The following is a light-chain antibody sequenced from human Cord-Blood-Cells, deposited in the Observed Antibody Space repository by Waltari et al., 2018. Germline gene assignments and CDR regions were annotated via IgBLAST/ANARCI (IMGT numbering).Light chain of an antibody. Sequence: QSALTQPRSVSGSPGQSVAISCTGTSSDVGGYNYVPWYQQHPGIAPKLMIYDVSKRPSGVPDRFSGSKSGNTASLTISGLQAEDEADYYCCSYAGSYTWVFGGGTKLTVL. J-gene: IGLJ3*02. CDR1: SSDVGGYNY. CDR3: CSYAGSYTWV. V-gene: IGLV2-11*02. CDR2: DVS.